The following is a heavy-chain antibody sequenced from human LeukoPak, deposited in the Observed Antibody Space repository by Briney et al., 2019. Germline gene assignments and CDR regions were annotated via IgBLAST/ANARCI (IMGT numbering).Heavy chain of an antibody. J-gene: IGHJ4*02. Sequence: SETLSLTCTVSGGSISSGNYYWSWIRQPAGKGLEWIGHIYTSGSTNYNPSLKSRVSISVDTSKNQFSLKLSSLTAADTAVYYCAREGYDSLWGQGTLVTVSS. CDR3: AREGYDSL. CDR2: IYTSGST. V-gene: IGHV4-61*09. D-gene: IGHD3-3*01. CDR1: GGSISSGNYY.